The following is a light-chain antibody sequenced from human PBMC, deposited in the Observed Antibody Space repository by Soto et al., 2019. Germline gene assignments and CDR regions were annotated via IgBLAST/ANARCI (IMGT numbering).Light chain of an antibody. CDR1: QSVSSN. CDR2: GAS. CDR3: QQYNTWPYT. V-gene: IGKV3-15*01. J-gene: IGKJ2*01. Sequence: EIVMTQSPDTLSVSPGERATLSCRASQSVSSNLAWYQQKPGQAPRLLIFGASTRATGIPARFSGSGSGTAFTLTLSSLQSEDFAVYHCQQYNTWPYTFGQGTTLEIK.